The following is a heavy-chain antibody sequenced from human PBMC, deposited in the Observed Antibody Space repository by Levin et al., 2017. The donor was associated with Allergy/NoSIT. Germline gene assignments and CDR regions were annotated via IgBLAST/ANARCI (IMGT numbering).Heavy chain of an antibody. J-gene: IGHJ4*02. V-gene: IGHV4-39*01. D-gene: IGHD3-16*01. CDR3: ARRPLGEFLFEHNEY. Sequence: PSETLSLTCTVSGGSITSSSYFWGWIRQPPGKGREWIGSIYYSGSTYYNPSRKSRVTISVDTSKNQFFLNLTSVTAADTAVYYCARRPLGEFLFEHNEYWGQGTLVTVSA. CDR2: IYYSGST. CDR1: GGSITSSSYF.